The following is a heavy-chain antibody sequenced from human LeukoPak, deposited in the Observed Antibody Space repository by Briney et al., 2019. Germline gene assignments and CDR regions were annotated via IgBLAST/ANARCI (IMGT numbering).Heavy chain of an antibody. D-gene: IGHD6-13*01. CDR1: GYTFTGYY. V-gene: IGHV1-2*02. J-gene: IGHJ4*02. CDR3: VREGIGTSLDY. Sequence: ASVKVSCKASGYTFTGYYMHWLRQAPGQGLEWMGWIIPNSGATNYAQKFQGRVTMTRDTSISTAYMELNRLGSDDTAVYYCVREGIGTSLDYWGRGTLVTVSS. CDR2: IIPNSGAT.